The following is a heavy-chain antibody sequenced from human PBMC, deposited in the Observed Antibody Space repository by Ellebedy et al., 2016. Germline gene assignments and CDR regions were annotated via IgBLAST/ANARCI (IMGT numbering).Heavy chain of an antibody. CDR3: TVAVAGTGYFQQ. CDR1: GYTFTGYY. D-gene: IGHD6-19*01. Sequence: ASVKVSXXSSGYTFTGYYFHWVRQAPGQGLEWMGWINPNNGDTKYAEKFKGWVTMTTDTSISTAYMELSRLKSDDAALYYCTVAVAGTGYFQQWGQGTLVTVSS. V-gene: IGHV1-2*04. J-gene: IGHJ1*01. CDR2: INPNNGDT.